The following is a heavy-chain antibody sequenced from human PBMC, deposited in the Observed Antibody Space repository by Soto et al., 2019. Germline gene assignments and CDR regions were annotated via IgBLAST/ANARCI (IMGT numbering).Heavy chain of an antibody. J-gene: IGHJ5*02. CDR1: GGTFIGYG. Sequence: PLRLSCAASGGTFIGYGGRCVRRAPGKGLEWVAVISYDGSNKYYADSVKGRFTISRDNSKNTLYLQMNSLRAEDTAVYYCASLYSSSWEPWGQGTLVTVSS. CDR2: ISYDGSNK. CDR3: ASLYSSSWEP. V-gene: IGHV3-30-3*01. D-gene: IGHD6-13*01.